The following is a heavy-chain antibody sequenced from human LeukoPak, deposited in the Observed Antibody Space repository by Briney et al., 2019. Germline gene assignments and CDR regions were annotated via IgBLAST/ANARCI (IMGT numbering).Heavy chain of an antibody. CDR3: ARGRQDVNMILVVMAGVSYYLDV. J-gene: IGHJ6*03. CDR2: MNPSGRR. Sequence: SETLSLTCAVYGGSFSDYYWTSVRQTPGKGLGWIGEMNPSGRRNNDPSVKSQVTISVDTPKNTFSLKLRSVTAADTAVYYCARGRQDVNMILVVMAGVSYYLDVWSKGTTVTVS. V-gene: IGHV4-34*01. D-gene: IGHD3-22*01. CDR1: GGSFSDYY.